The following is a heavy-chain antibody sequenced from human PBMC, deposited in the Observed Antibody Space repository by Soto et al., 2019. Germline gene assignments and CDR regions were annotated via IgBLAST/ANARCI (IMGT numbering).Heavy chain of an antibody. J-gene: IGHJ4*02. V-gene: IGHV3-74*01. CDR2: MNSDGSNT. Sequence: EVQLVESGGALVQPGGSLRLSCAASGFTFSNYWMHWVRQAPGKGLVWISRMNSDGSNTVYADAVKGRFTNSRDNAKNTLYLQMNRLRVEDTAVYYCATSKGGVSNDPTTYWGQGTLVTVSS. CDR1: GFTFSNYW. CDR3: ATSKGGVSNDPTTY. D-gene: IGHD1-26*01.